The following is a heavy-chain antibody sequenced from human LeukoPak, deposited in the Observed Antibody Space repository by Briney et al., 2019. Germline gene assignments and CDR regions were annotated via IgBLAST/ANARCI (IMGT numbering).Heavy chain of an antibody. CDR3: AKDLNYGGNSYYFDY. CDR1: GFTFSSYA. J-gene: IGHJ4*02. Sequence: GGSLRLSCAASGFTFSSYAMSWVRQAPGKGLEWVSANSGSGGSTYYADSVKGRFTISRDNSKNTLYLQMNSLRAEDTAVYYCAKDLNYGGNSYYFDYWGQGTLVTVSS. V-gene: IGHV3-23*01. CDR2: NSGSGGST. D-gene: IGHD4-23*01.